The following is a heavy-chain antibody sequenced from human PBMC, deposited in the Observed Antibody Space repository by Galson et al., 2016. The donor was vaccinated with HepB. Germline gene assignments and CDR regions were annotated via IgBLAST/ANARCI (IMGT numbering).Heavy chain of an antibody. CDR3: AHGAGYFDF. J-gene: IGHJ4*02. Sequence: PALVKPTQSLTLTCTFSGFSLSTTGVGMGWIRQPPGKALEWLALIYWDDDKHYTPSLKSRLTVTKGTSQNQVVLTMTNMDPVDTATYYCAHGAGYFDFWGQGTLVTVSS. V-gene: IGHV2-5*02. CDR1: GFSLSTTGVG. D-gene: IGHD6-19*01. CDR2: IYWDDDK.